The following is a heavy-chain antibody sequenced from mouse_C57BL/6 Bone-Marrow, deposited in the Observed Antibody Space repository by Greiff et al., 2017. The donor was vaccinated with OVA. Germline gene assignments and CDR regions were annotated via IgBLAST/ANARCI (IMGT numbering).Heavy chain of an antibody. J-gene: IGHJ3*01. V-gene: IGHV5-9-1*02. D-gene: IGHD2-4*01. CDR1: GFTFSSYA. CDR3: TRDDYDVFAY. Sequence: EVQGVESGEGLVKPGGSLKLSCAASGFTFSSYAMSWVRQTPEKRLEWVAYISSGGDYIYYADTVKGRFTISRDNARNTLYLQMSSLKSEDTAMYYCTRDDYDVFAYWGQGTLVTVSA. CDR2: ISSGGDYI.